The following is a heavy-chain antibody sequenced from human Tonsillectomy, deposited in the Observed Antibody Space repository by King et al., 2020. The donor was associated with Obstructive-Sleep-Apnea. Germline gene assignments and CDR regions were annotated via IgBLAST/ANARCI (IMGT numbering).Heavy chain of an antibody. CDR2: IYSGGST. D-gene: IGHD1-26*01. CDR1: GFTVSSNY. CDR3: VRGGGGSYSVFGGAFDY. V-gene: IGHV3-66*01. Sequence: VQLVESGGGLVQPGGSLRLSCAASGFTVSSNYMSWVRQAPGKGLEWVSIIYSGGSTYYADSVGGRFAISRDNSKNTLYLQMNSLRGDDTAVYYCVRGGGGSYSVFGGAFDYWGQGTLVTVSS. J-gene: IGHJ4*02.